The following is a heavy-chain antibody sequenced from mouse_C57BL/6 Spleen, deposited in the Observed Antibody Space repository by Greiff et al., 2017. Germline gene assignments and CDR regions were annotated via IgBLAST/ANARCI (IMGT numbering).Heavy chain of an antibody. D-gene: IGHD3-2*02. CDR2: IDPETGGT. CDR1: GYTFTDYE. J-gene: IGHJ3*01. V-gene: IGHV1-15*01. Sequence: GASVTLSCKASGYTFTDYEMHWVKQTPVHGLEWIGAIDPETGGTAYNQKFKGKAILTADKSSSTAYMELRSLTSEDSAVYYCTRSRDSSGYGFAYWGQGTLVTVSA. CDR3: TRSRDSSGYGFAY.